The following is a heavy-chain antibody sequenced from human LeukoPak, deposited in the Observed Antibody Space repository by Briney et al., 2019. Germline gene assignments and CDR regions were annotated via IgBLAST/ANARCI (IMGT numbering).Heavy chain of an antibody. V-gene: IGHV3-66*01. CDR1: GFTVSSNY. Sequence: GGSLRLSCAASGFTVSSNYMSWVRQAPGKGLEWVSVIYSGGSTYYADSVKGRFTISRDNSKNTLYLQMNSLRAEDTAVYYCARGKSGSYGGYYFDYWGQGTLVTVSS. J-gene: IGHJ4*02. CDR3: ARGKSGSYGGYYFDY. CDR2: IYSGGST. D-gene: IGHD1-26*01.